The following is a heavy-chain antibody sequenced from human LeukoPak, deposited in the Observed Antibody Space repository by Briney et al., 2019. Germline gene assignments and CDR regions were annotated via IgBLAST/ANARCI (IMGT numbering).Heavy chain of an antibody. J-gene: IGHJ3*02. D-gene: IGHD1-26*01. CDR1: GYSFTSYW. V-gene: IGHV5-51*01. CDR2: IYPGDSDT. CDR3: ARRVVGAARAFDI. Sequence: GESLKISCMGSGYSFTSYWIGGVRQMPGKGLEWMGIIYPGDSDTRYSPSFQGQVTISADKSISTAYLQWSSLKASDTAMYYCARRVVGAARAFDIWGQGTMVTVSS.